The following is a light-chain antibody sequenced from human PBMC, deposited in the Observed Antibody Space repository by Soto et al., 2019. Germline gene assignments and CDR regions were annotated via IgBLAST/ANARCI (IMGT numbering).Light chain of an antibody. V-gene: IGLV2-14*01. CDR3: SSHTTSSALQV. J-gene: IGLJ1*01. CDR2: GVS. Sequence: PASVSGSPGQSITISCTGTISDFVIYNYVSWYQQHPGKAPKLMLYGVSNRPSGVSNRFSGSKSGNTASLTISGLQAEDEADYYCSSHTTSSALQVFGTGTKV. CDR1: ISDFVIYNY.